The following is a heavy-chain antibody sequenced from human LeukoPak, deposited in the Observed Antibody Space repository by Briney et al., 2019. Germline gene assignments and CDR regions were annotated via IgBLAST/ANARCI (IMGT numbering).Heavy chain of an antibody. CDR3: SNGIYSSSY. D-gene: IGHD6-6*01. J-gene: IGHJ4*02. Sequence: GGSLRLSCATSGFTFTRYWMSWIRQAPGKGLEWVANIKQDGSQQYYLDSVEGRFTISRDNAKNSLYLQMNNLWAEDTAVYYCSNGIYSSSYWGQGTLVTVSS. V-gene: IGHV3-7*01. CDR1: GFTFTRYW. CDR2: IKQDGSQQ.